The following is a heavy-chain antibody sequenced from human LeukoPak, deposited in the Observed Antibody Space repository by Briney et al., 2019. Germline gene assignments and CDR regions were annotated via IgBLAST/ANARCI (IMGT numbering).Heavy chain of an antibody. D-gene: IGHD3-10*01. Sequence: GLSLRLSSAASALTFSSYEMNWDRHAPGEGLEWVSYISSSGSTIYYADSVKGRFTISRDNAKNSLYLQMNSLKAEDTAVYYCARKSGDGMDVWGKGTTVTVSS. V-gene: IGHV3-48*03. CDR3: ARKSGDGMDV. CDR2: ISSSGSTI. CDR1: ALTFSSYE. J-gene: IGHJ6*04.